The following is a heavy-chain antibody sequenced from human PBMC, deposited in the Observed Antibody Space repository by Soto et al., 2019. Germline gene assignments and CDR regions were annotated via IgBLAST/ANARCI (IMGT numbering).Heavy chain of an antibody. V-gene: IGHV5-51*01. CDR3: ARARVPLTSYSDATGYSEYFQI. CDR2: IYPGDSNI. J-gene: IGHJ1*01. D-gene: IGHD3-9*01. Sequence: PGESLKISCQGSGYGFSNYWIAWLRQMPGEGLEWMGIIYPGDSNIRYSPSFQGHVALSVDKSRSTAYLQWRSLAASDTAIYFCARARVPLTSYSDATGYSEYFQIWGQGTQVTVSS. CDR1: GYGFSNYW.